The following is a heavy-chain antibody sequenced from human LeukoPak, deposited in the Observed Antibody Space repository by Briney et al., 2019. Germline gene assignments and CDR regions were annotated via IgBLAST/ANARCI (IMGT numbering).Heavy chain of an antibody. V-gene: IGHV3-74*01. J-gene: IGHJ4*02. CDR2: INSDGSST. Sequence: GGSLRLSCAASGFTFSSYWMHWVRQAPGKGLVWVSRINSDGSSTSYADSVKGRFTISRDNSKNTLYLQMNSLRAEDTAVYYCAKDLSGYDPDPTSNDYWGQGTLATVSS. D-gene: IGHD5-12*01. CDR1: GFTFSSYW. CDR3: AKDLSGYDPDPTSNDY.